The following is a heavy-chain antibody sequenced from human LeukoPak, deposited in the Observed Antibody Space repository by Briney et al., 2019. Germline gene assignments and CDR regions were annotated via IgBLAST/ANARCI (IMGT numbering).Heavy chain of an antibody. CDR1: GFTFSSYE. CDR2: ISSSGSTI. D-gene: IGHD3-10*02. CDR3: AELGITMIGGV. V-gene: IGHV3-48*03. J-gene: IGHJ6*04. Sequence: GSLILSCAASGFTFSSYEMNWVRQAPGKGLEWVSYISSSGSTIYYADSVKGRFTISRDNAKNSLYLQMNSLRAEDTAVYYCAELGITMIGGVWGKGTTVTISS.